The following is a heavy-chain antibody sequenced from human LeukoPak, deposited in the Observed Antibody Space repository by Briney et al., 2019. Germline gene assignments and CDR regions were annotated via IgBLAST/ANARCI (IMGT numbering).Heavy chain of an antibody. CDR2: IYYSGST. CDR1: GGSISSGGYY. J-gene: IGHJ4*02. D-gene: IGHD2-2*01. V-gene: IGHV4-31*03. CDR3: ARDSNQLLDY. Sequence: SETLSLTCTVSGGSISSGGYYWSWIRQHPGKGLEWIGYIYYSGSTYYSPSLKSRVTISVDTSKNQFSLKLSSVTAADTAVYYCARDSNQLLDYWGQGTLVTVSS.